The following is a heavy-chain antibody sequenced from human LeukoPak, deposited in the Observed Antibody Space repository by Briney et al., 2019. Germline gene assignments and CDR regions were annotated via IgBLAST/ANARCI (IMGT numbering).Heavy chain of an antibody. Sequence: GGSLRLSCAASGFTFSASAVHWVRQASGKGLEWVGRIRSKVYSDATMYGASVKGRFTISRDDSKKTAYLQMNSLKTEDTAVYYCTRGDVTHFDYWGQGTLVTVSS. V-gene: IGHV3-73*01. CDR2: IRSKVYSDAT. CDR1: GFTFSASA. CDR3: TRGDVTHFDY. D-gene: IGHD2-15*01. J-gene: IGHJ4*02.